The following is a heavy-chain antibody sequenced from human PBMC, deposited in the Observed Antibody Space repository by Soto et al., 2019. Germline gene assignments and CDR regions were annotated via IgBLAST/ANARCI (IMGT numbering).Heavy chain of an antibody. CDR1: GFTFDDYA. V-gene: IGHV3-9*01. D-gene: IGHD3-3*01. Sequence: DVQLVESGGGLVQPGRSLRLSCAASGFTFDDYAMHWVRQAPGKGLEWVSGISWNSGSIGYADSVKGRFTISRDNAKNSLYLQMNSLRAEDTALYYCAKGTIFGVVIIADYFDYWGQGTLVTVSS. CDR2: ISWNSGSI. J-gene: IGHJ4*02. CDR3: AKGTIFGVVIIADYFDY.